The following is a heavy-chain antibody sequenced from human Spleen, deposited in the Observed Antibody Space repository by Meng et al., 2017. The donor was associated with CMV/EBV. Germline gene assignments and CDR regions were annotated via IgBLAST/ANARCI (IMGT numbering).Heavy chain of an antibody. CDR3: TNLGGSDAFNI. CDR2: IRYDGNHI. CDR1: GFTFSSYG. V-gene: IGHV3-30*02. Sequence: GESLKISCAASGFTFSSYGMYWVRQAPGKGLEWVAFIRYDGNHIDYKDSVKGRFTISRDNSRKMVYLQMNSLRPEDTAVYFCTNLGGSDAFNIWGQGTVVTVSS. J-gene: IGHJ3*02. D-gene: IGHD2-15*01.